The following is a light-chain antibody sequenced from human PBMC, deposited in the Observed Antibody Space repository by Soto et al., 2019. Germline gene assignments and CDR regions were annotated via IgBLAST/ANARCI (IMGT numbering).Light chain of an antibody. V-gene: IGKV1-5*01. Sequence: DIQMSQSPSTLSASVVDRLTITCRASQNIETGLAWYQQKPGKAPNLLIYDASSLESGVSSRFSGSGSGTEFTLTISSLQPDDFATYYCQQYDTYWTFGQGTKVDIK. CDR2: DAS. J-gene: IGKJ1*01. CDR3: QQYDTYWT. CDR1: QNIETG.